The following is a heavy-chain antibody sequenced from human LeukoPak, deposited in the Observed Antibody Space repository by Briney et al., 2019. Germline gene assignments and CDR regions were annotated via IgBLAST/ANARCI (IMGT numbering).Heavy chain of an antibody. V-gene: IGHV4-39*01. CDR2: IYYSGST. CDR3: ARTSYYYDSSGYPYFDY. D-gene: IGHD3-22*01. Sequence: SETLSLTCTVSGGSISSSSYYWGWIRQPPGKGLEWIGSIYYSGSTYYNPSLESRVTISVDTSKNQFSLKLSSVTAADTAVYYCARTSYYYDSSGYPYFDYWGQGTLVTVSS. J-gene: IGHJ4*02. CDR1: GGSISSSSYY.